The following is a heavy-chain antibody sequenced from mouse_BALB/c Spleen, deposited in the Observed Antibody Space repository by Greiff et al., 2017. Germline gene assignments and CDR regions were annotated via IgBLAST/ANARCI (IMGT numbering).Heavy chain of an antibody. CDR1: GYTFTSYY. CDR2: INPSNGGT. Sequence: QVQLQQSGAELVKPGASVKLSCKASGYTFTSYYMYWVKQRPGQGLEWIGEINPSNGGTNFNEKFKSKATLTVDKSSSTAYMQLSSLTSEDSAVYYCTRSRLRVTYYAMDYWGQGTSVTVSS. V-gene: IGHV1S81*02. CDR3: TRSRLRVTYYAMDY. J-gene: IGHJ4*01. D-gene: IGHD2-4*01.